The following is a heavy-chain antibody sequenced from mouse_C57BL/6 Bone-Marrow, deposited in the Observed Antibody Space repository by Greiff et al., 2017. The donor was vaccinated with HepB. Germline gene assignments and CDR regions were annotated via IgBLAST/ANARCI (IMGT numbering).Heavy chain of an antibody. CDR3: TREEITTVVALRYFDV. Sequence: DVMLVESGEGLVKPGGSLKLSCAASGFTFSSYAMSWVRQTPEKRLEWVAYISSGGDYIYYADTVKGRFTISRDNARNTLYLQMSSLKSEDTAMYYCTREEITTVVALRYFDVWGTGTTVTVSS. J-gene: IGHJ1*03. V-gene: IGHV5-9-1*02. D-gene: IGHD1-1*01. CDR2: ISSGGDYI. CDR1: GFTFSSYA.